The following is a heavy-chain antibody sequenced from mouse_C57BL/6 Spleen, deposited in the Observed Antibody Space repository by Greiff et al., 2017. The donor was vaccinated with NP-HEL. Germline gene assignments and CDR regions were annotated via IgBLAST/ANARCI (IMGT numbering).Heavy chain of an antibody. CDR3: ARSEDYDWAWFAY. CDR2: IYPGDGDT. CDR1: GYAFSSSW. J-gene: IGHJ3*01. D-gene: IGHD2-4*01. Sequence: QVQLQQSGPELVKPGASVKISCKASGYAFSSSWMNWVKQRPGKGLEWIGRIYPGDGDTNYNGKFKGKATLTADKSSSTAYMQLSSLTSEDSAVYFCARSEDYDWAWFAYWGQRTLVTVSA. V-gene: IGHV1-82*01.